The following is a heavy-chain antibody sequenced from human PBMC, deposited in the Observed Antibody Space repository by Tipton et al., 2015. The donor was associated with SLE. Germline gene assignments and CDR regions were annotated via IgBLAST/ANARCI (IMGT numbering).Heavy chain of an antibody. V-gene: IGHV3-33*08. CDR1: GFSFSNYG. CDR3: ARDLAEWYYDSYGPSAFDI. CDR2: IWFDRSNT. Sequence: SLRLSCAASGFSFSNYGIHWVRQAPGKGLEWVAVIWFDRSNTFYADSVKGRFTISRDNSKNTLYMHMTSLTAEDTATYYCARDLAEWYYDSYGPSAFDIWGHGTMVTVSS. J-gene: IGHJ3*02. D-gene: IGHD3-16*01.